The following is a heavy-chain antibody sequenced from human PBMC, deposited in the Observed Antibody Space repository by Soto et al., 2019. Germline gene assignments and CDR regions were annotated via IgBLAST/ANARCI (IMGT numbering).Heavy chain of an antibody. CDR2: ISYDGSNK. CDR1: GFTFSSYG. D-gene: IGHD3-22*01. CDR3: VKEGYYYDSSGYYYGWFDP. V-gene: IGHV3-30*18. Sequence: GGSLRLSCAASGFTFSSYGMHWVRQAPGKGLEWVAVISYDGSNKYYADSVKGRFTISRDNSKNTLYLQMNSLRAEDTAVYYCVKEGYYYDSSGYYYGWFDPWGQGTLVTVSS. J-gene: IGHJ5*02.